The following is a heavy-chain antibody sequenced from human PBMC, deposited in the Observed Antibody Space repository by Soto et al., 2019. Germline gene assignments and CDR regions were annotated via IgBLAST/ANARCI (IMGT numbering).Heavy chain of an antibody. CDR3: ARAPYYDILTGYPMPLYYYYYGMDV. Sequence: ASVKVSCKASGYTFTSYYMHWVRQAPGQGLEWMGIINPSGGSTSYAQKFQGRVTMTRDTSTSTVYMELSSLRSEDTAVYYCARAPYYDILTGYPMPLYYYYYGMDVWGQGTTATVSS. V-gene: IGHV1-46*01. CDR1: GYTFTSYY. J-gene: IGHJ6*02. D-gene: IGHD3-9*01. CDR2: INPSGGST.